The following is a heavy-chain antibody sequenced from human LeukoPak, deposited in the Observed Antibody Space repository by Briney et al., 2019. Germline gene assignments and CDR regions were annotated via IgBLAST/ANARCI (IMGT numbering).Heavy chain of an antibody. J-gene: IGHJ4*02. CDR1: GGSITPYY. CDR2: IYYSGSA. V-gene: IGHV4-59*08. CDR3: ARASYSYDINGWVPFDY. D-gene: IGHD3-22*01. Sequence: SETLSLTCTVSGGSITPYYWSWIRQPPGKGLEWVGFIYYSGSANYNPSLKSRVTMSVDTSKTQFSLRLSSVTAADTAVYYCARASYSYDINGWVPFDYWGQGTLVTVSS.